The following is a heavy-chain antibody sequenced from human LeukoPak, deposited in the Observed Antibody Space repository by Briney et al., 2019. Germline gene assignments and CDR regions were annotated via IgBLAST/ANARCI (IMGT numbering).Heavy chain of an antibody. V-gene: IGHV1-18*01. CDR2: ISAYNGNT. J-gene: IGHJ4*02. Sequence: ASVKVSCKASGYTFTSYGISWVRQAPGQGLEWMGWISAYNGNTNYAQKFQGRVTMTRDTSTSTVYMELSSLRSEDTAVYYCAKDGSPYASRYFDYWGQGTLVTVSS. CDR1: GYTFTSYG. CDR3: AKDGSPYASRYFDY. D-gene: IGHD2-2*01.